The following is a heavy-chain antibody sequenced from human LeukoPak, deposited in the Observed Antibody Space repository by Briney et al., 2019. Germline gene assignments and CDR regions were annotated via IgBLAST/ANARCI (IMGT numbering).Heavy chain of an antibody. D-gene: IGHD3-22*01. CDR3: ARSDYYDIFDY. CDR2: IYSCGST. V-gene: IGHV3-53*04. Sequence: GGSLRLSCTASGFAVSSNYMSWVRQAPGKGLEWVSVIYSCGSTYYADSVKGRFTISRHNSKNTLYLQMNSLRAEDTAVYYCARSDYYDIFDYWGQGTLVTVSS. CDR1: GFAVSSNY. J-gene: IGHJ4*02.